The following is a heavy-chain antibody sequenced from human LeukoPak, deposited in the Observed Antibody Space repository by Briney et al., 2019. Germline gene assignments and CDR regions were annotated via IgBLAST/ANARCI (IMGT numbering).Heavy chain of an antibody. CDR2: ISSNGGST. CDR1: GFTFRSYA. Sequence: GGSLRLSCSASGFTFRSYAMYWVRQAPGKGLEYVSAISSNGGSTYYADSVKGRFTISRDNSKYTLYLQMSSLRPEDTAFYYCLKEFGLTVAGTAFDHWGQGTLVTVSS. V-gene: IGHV3-64D*09. CDR3: LKEFGLTVAGTAFDH. D-gene: IGHD6-19*01. J-gene: IGHJ4*02.